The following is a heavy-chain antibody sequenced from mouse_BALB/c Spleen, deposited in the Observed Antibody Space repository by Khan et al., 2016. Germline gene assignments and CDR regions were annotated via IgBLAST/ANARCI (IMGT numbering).Heavy chain of an antibody. Sequence: EVELVESGGGLVQPGGSRKLSCAASGFTFSGFGMHWVRQAPEKGLEWVAYISGSSYTIFYADTMEGRFTISSDNPTNTLFLHMTSLSSEDTAMWYCERNYYGRILDDWGQGTTLTVSS. CDR3: ERNYYGRILDD. V-gene: IGHV5-17*02. CDR2: ISGSSYTI. CDR1: GFTFSGFG. D-gene: IGHD1-1*01. J-gene: IGHJ2*01.